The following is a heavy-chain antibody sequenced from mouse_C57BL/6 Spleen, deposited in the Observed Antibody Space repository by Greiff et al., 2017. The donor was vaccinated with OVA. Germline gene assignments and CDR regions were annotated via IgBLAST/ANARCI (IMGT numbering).Heavy chain of an antibody. CDR3: ASTIYYYDSSPFAY. D-gene: IGHD1-1*01. J-gene: IGHJ3*01. CDR2: VNPNNGGT. V-gene: IGHV1-18*01. Sequence: EVKLQESGPELVKPGASVKIPCKASGYTFTDYNMDWVKQSHGKSLEWSGDVNPNNGGTIYNQKLKGKATLTVDKSYSTAYLELRSLTSEDTAVYYCASTIYYYDSSPFAYWGQGTLVTVSA. CDR1: GYTFTDYN.